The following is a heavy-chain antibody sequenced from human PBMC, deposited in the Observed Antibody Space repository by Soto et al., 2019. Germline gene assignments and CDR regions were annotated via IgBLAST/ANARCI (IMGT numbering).Heavy chain of an antibody. Sequence: ASVKVSCKASGYTFTGYYMHWVRQAPGQGLEWMGWINPNSGGTNYAQKFQGWVTMTRDTSISTAYMELSRLRSDDTAVYYCARGIRCSSTSCYAGCDYWGQGTLVTVSS. D-gene: IGHD2-2*01. J-gene: IGHJ4*02. CDR1: GYTFTGYY. CDR2: INPNSGGT. CDR3: ARGIRCSSTSCYAGCDY. V-gene: IGHV1-2*04.